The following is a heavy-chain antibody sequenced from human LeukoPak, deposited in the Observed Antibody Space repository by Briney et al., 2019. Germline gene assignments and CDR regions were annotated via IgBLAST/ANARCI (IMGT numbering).Heavy chain of an antibody. J-gene: IGHJ4*02. Sequence: GGSLRLSFVSSGLTFDDHGMRWVRPVPAKGLEWVSGIKWNGGSTGYADSVKGRFTISRDNAKNSLYLQMNSLRAEDTALYYCAAGERNGWYSDYWGQGTLVTVSS. V-gene: IGHV3-20*03. D-gene: IGHD6-19*01. CDR3: AAGERNGWYSDY. CDR2: IKWNGGST. CDR1: GLTFDDHG.